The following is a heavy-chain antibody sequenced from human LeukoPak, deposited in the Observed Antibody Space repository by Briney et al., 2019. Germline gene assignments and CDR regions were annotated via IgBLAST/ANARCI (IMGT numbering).Heavy chain of an antibody. CDR2: IDWDDDK. CDR1: GFSLSTSGMC. D-gene: IGHD3-10*01. CDR3: ARGCYGSGNYWFDY. Sequence: SGPALVKPTQTLTLTCTFSGFSLSTSGMCVSWIRQPPGKALEWLARIDWDDDKYYSTSLKTRLTISKDTSKNQVVLTMTNMDPVDTATYYCARGCYGSGNYWFDYWGQGTQVTVSS. J-gene: IGHJ4*02. V-gene: IGHV2-70*11.